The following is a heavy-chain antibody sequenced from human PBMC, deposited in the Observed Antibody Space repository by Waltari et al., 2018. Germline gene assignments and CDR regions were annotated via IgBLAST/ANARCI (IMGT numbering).Heavy chain of an antibody. D-gene: IGHD4-17*01. V-gene: IGHV3-23*01. CDR3: AKDQGYGS. J-gene: IGHJ5*02. CDR2: MSGSGGST. Sequence: EVQLLESGGGLVQPGGSLRLSCAASGFTFSSYAMSWVRQAPGKGVEGVSSMSGSGGSTYYADSVKGRFTISRDNSKNTLYLQMNSLRAEDTAIYYCAKDQGYGSWGQGTLVTVSS. CDR1: GFTFSSYA.